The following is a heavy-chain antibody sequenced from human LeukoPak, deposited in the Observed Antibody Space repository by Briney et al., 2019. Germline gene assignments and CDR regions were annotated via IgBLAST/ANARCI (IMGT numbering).Heavy chain of an antibody. CDR2: VSPSGGST. D-gene: IGHD2/OR15-2a*01. J-gene: IGHJ4*02. CDR1: GFSLSNYA. Sequence: GGSLRLSCVASGFSLSNYAMHWVRQAPGKGLEWVSDVSPSGGSTYYADAVRDRFTISRDNSNNILYLQMSSLRVDDTAVYYCAKAARPGAQYFDCWGQGVLVTVSS. V-gene: IGHV3-23*01. CDR3: AKAARPGAQYFDC.